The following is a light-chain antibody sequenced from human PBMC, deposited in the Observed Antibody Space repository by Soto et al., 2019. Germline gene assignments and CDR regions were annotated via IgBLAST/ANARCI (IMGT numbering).Light chain of an antibody. V-gene: IGKV1-39*01. Sequence: DIQMTQSPSSLSTSVGDRVTITCRASQSISSYLHWYQHKPGKSPKLLINVASTLQSGVPSRFSGSGSGTDFTLAITSLQPEDFATYYCQQSSSTPQTVGGGTKVDNK. CDR2: VAS. CDR3: QQSSSTPQT. J-gene: IGKJ4*01. CDR1: QSISSY.